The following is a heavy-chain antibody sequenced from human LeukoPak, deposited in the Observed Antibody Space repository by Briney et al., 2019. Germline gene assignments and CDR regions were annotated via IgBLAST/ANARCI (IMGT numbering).Heavy chain of an antibody. CDR1: GGTFSSYV. J-gene: IGHJ4*02. Sequence: SVKVSCKASGGTFSSYVISWVRQAPGQGLEWMGGIIPIFGTANYAQKFQGRVTITTDESTSTAYMELSSLRSEDTAVYYCARGVYDSSGYYYAYYFDYWGQGTLVTVSS. D-gene: IGHD3-22*01. CDR2: IIPIFGTA. CDR3: ARGVYDSSGYYYAYYFDY. V-gene: IGHV1-69*05.